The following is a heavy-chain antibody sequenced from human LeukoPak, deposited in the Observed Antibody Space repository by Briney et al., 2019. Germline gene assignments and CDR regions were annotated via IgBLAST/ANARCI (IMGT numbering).Heavy chain of an antibody. J-gene: IGHJ4*02. CDR2: ISGSGIST. D-gene: IGHD1-26*01. CDR3: VQGGSYFDY. V-gene: IGHV3-23*01. Sequence: GGSLRLSCAASRFTFRSYGMSWVRQAPGKGLEWVSAISGSGISTYYADSVKGRFTISRDNSKNTLYLQMNSLRAEDTAVYYCVQGGSYFDYWGQGTLVTVSS. CDR1: RFTFRSYG.